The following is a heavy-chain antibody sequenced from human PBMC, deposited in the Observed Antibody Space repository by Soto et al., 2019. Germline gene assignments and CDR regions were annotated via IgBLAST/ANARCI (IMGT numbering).Heavy chain of an antibody. CDR1: GYTFAGYY. D-gene: IGHD1-26*01. V-gene: IGHV1-2*04. CDR2: INPNSGGT. CDR3: TRGPPGGSYFHPTA. J-gene: IGHJ5*02. Sequence: GASVKVSCKASGYTFAGYYMHWVRQAPGQGLEWMGWINPNSGGTNYAQKFQGWVTMTRDTSISTAYMELNSLRVEDTAVYYCTRGPPGGSYFHPTAWGQGTLVTVSS.